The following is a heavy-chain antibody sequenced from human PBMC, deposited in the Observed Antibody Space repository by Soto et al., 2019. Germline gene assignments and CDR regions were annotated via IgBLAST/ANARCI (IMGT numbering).Heavy chain of an antibody. CDR1: GFTFSSYA. CDR3: ARERDSFDD. Sequence: QVQLVESGGGVVQPGRSLRLSCAASGFTFSSYAMHWVRQAPGKGLEWVAFISYDGSEKLYADSVKGRFTISRDNSKNTLYLQMNSLRAEDTEVYDCARERDSFDDWGQGTLVTVSS. V-gene: IGHV3-30-3*01. J-gene: IGHJ4*02. D-gene: IGHD2-15*01. CDR2: ISYDGSEK.